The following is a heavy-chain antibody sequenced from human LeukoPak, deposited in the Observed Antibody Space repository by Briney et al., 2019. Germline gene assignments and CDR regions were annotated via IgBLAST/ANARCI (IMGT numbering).Heavy chain of an antibody. CDR1: GGSISSGDYY. Sequence: SETLSLTCTVSGGSISSGDYYWSWIRQPPGKGLEWIGYIYYSGSTYYNPSLKRRVTISVDTSKKQFSLKLSSVTAADTAVYYCARGPWAYQLPDQPNAFDIWGQGTMVTVSS. D-gene: IGHD2-2*01. CDR3: ARGPWAYQLPDQPNAFDI. CDR2: IYYSGST. J-gene: IGHJ3*02. V-gene: IGHV4-30-4*08.